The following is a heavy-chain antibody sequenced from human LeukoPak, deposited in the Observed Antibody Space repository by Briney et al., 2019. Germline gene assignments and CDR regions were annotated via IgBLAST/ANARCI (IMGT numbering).Heavy chain of an antibody. V-gene: IGHV4-59*12. J-gene: IGHJ4*02. Sequence: SETLSLTCAVSGVSITRYYWTWSRQPPGKGLEFVAYIYYSGSTYYNPSLKSRVTISVDTSKNQFSLKLSSVTAADTAVYYCARDRRHYDSSGTFDYWGQGTLVTVSS. CDR3: ARDRRHYDSSGTFDY. CDR1: GVSITRYY. CDR2: IYYSGST. D-gene: IGHD3-22*01.